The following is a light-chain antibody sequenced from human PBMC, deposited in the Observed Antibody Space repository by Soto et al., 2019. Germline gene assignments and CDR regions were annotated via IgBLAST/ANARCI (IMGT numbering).Light chain of an antibody. J-gene: IGKJ5*01. Sequence: ARQTKSSWLAWYQQKPGKAPKLLIYKASTLKSVVPSGFSGRGSRTAVSASLISRQSEQSSVYHSQEYNNWPPITFGQGTRLEIK. CDR3: QEYNNWPPIT. CDR1: QTKSSW. V-gene: IGKV1-5*03. CDR2: KAS.